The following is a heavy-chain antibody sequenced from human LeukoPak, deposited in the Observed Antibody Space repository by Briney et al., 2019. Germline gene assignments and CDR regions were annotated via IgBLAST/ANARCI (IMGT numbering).Heavy chain of an antibody. CDR2: ITHSGST. Sequence: SETLSLTCAVYGGSFSGYYWSWIRQPPGKGLEWIGEITHSGSTNYNPSLKSRVTISVDTSKNQFSLKLSSVTAADTAVYYCASVYSSPDYWGQGTLVTVSS. J-gene: IGHJ4*02. CDR1: GGSFSGYY. V-gene: IGHV4-34*01. CDR3: ASVYSSPDY. D-gene: IGHD6-6*01.